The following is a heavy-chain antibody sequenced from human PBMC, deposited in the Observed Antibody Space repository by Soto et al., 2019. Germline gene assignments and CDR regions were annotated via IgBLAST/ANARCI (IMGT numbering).Heavy chain of an antibody. CDR1: CYSVTNGYY. CDR3: ARVKLAGRGSFHD. Sequence: SLTCAVACYSVTNGYYWGWIRQPPGKGLEWIGSIYHSGNTYYNPSLKSRVTLSIDTSKNQFSLKLRSVTAADTAMYYCARVKLAGRGSFHDWGQGTLVTV. D-gene: IGHD3-3*02. J-gene: IGHJ4*02. CDR2: IYHSGNT. V-gene: IGHV4-38-2*01.